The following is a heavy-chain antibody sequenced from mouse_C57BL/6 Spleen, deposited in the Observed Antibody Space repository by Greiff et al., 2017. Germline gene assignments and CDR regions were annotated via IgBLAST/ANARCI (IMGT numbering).Heavy chain of an antibody. Sequence: EVQVVESGGGLVQPGGSLKLSCAASGFTFSDYYMYWVRQTPEKRLEWVAYISNGGGSTYYPDTVKGRFTISRDNAKNTLYLQMSRLKSEDTAMYYCARHPYYYGSSPYWYFDVWGTGTTVTVSS. D-gene: IGHD1-1*01. V-gene: IGHV5-12*01. J-gene: IGHJ1*03. CDR1: GFTFSDYY. CDR3: ARHPYYYGSSPYWYFDV. CDR2: ISNGGGST.